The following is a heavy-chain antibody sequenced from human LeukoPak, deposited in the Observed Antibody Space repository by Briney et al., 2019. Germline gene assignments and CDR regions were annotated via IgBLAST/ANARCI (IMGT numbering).Heavy chain of an antibody. V-gene: IGHV4-59*08. J-gene: IGHJ5*02. D-gene: IGHD2-2*01. CDR3: AGVVVNWFDP. CDR1: GVSISSYY. CDR2: IYYSGST. Sequence: SETLSLTCTASGVSISSYYWSWIRQPPGKGLEWIGYIYYSGSTNYNPSLKSRVTISVDTSKKQFSLKLSSVTAADTAVYYCAGVVVNWFDPWGQGTLVTVSS.